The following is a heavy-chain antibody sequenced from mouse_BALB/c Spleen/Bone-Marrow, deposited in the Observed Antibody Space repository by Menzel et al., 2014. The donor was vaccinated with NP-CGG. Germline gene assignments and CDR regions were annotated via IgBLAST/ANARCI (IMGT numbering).Heavy chain of an antibody. D-gene: IGHD3-1*01. V-gene: IGHV1-12*01. CDR3: ARSGSSGYYAMDY. CDR2: IYPGNGDT. CDR1: GYTFTSYN. J-gene: IGHJ4*01. Sequence: LQQSGAELVKPGASVKMSCKASGYTFTSYNMHWVKQTPGQGLEWIGAIYPGNGDTSYNQKFKGKATLTAVKSSSTAYMQLSSLTSEDSAVYYCARSGSSGYYAMDYWGQGTSVTVSS.